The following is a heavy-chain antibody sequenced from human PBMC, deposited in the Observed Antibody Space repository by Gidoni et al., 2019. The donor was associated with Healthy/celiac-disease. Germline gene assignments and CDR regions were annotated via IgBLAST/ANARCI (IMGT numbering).Heavy chain of an antibody. V-gene: IGHV5-10-1*03. CDR3: ARQGWYDSSGYYPKPIDY. D-gene: IGHD3-22*01. CDR2: IDPSDSYT. CDR1: GYSFTRSW. Sequence: EVQLVQSGAEVKKPGESLRISCKGSGYSFTRSWISWVRQMPGKGLEWMGRIDPSDSYTNYSPSFQGHVTISADKSISTAYLQWSSLKASDTAMYYCARQGWYDSSGYYPKPIDYWGQGTLVTVSS. J-gene: IGHJ4*02.